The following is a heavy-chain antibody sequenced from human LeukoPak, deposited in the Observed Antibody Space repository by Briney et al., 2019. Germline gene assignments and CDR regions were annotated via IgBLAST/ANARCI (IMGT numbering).Heavy chain of an antibody. V-gene: IGHV4-59*08. CDR3: ARHSRWIKAFVI. J-gene: IGHJ3*02. D-gene: IGHD5-12*01. CDR2: IYYSGST. CDR1: GGSMSSFY. Sequence: PSETLSLTCTVSGGSMSSFYWSWIRQPPGKELEWIGYIYYSGSTNYNPSLKSRVTISVDTSKNQYSLKLRSVTAADTAVYYCARHSRWIKAFVIWGQGTMVTVSS.